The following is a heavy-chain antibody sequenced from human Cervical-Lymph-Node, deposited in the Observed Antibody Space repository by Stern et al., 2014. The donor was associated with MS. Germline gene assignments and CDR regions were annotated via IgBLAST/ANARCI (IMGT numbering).Heavy chain of an antibody. CDR3: ARGRFGLY. D-gene: IGHD3-3*01. Sequence: QVQLVQSGAEVRKPGASVKVSCETSGYTFTTYEINWVRQAPGQGLEWMGWSNPDTGNSGYAQKFQGRVSMTTNISKRTAYMEMSSLRSDDTAVYYCARGRFGLYWGQGTLVTVSS. CDR2: SNPDTGNS. V-gene: IGHV1-8*01. CDR1: GYTFTTYE. J-gene: IGHJ1*01.